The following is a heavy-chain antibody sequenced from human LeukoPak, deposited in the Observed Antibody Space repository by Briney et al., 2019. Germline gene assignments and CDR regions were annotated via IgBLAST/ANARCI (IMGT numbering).Heavy chain of an antibody. Sequence: GGSLRLSCAASGFTFSSYAMHWVRQAPGKGLEWVAVISYDGSNKYYADSVKGRFTISRDNSKNTLYLQMNSLRAEDTAVYYCAKGPTTYGDYGHYFDYWGQGTLVTVSS. CDR3: AKGPTTYGDYGHYFDY. J-gene: IGHJ4*02. V-gene: IGHV3-30*04. CDR2: ISYDGSNK. D-gene: IGHD4-17*01. CDR1: GFTFSSYA.